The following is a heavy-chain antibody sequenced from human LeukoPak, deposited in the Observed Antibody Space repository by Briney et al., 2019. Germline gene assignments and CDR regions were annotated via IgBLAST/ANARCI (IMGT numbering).Heavy chain of an antibody. J-gene: IGHJ6*03. V-gene: IGHV1-8*01. Sequence: ASVEVSCKASGYTFTSYDINWVRQATGQGLEWMGWMNPNSGNTGYAQKFQGRVTMTRNTSISTAYMELSSLRSEDTAVYYCAIGSSSHYYYYYMDVWGKGTTVTVSS. CDR1: GYTFTSYD. CDR2: MNPNSGNT. D-gene: IGHD6-6*01. CDR3: AIGSSSHYYYYYMDV.